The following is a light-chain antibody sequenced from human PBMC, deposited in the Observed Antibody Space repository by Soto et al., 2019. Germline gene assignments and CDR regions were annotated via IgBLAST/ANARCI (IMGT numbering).Light chain of an antibody. CDR1: QSISTY. Sequence: DIQMTQSPSSLSASVGDRVTITCRASQSISTYFNWYQKKPGKAPNLLIYDASRLQSGIPSRFNGSGDGTDVTLSISSVQPDDFATYLCQQMYMEPITFGQGTQLEI. CDR2: DAS. V-gene: IGKV1-39*01. CDR3: QQMYMEPIT. J-gene: IGKJ5*01.